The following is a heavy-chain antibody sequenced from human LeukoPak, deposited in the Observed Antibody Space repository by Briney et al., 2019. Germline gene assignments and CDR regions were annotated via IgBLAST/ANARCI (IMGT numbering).Heavy chain of an antibody. Sequence: GSLRLSCAASGFTFSSYGMHWVRQAPGKGLEWVAVISYDGSNKYYADSVKGRFTISRDNSKNTLYLQINSLRPEDTAVYYCTTGAIDWGQGTLVTVSS. J-gene: IGHJ4*02. D-gene: IGHD2-21*01. CDR2: ISYDGSNK. V-gene: IGHV3-30*03. CDR3: TTGAID. CDR1: GFTFSSYG.